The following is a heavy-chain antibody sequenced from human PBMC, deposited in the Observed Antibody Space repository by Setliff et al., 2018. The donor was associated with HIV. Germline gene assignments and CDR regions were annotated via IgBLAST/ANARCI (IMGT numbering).Heavy chain of an antibody. CDR3: AKGFRPVDTALVSGPTY. CDR2: ITSGGST. V-gene: IGHV3-23*01. D-gene: IGHD5-18*01. Sequence: PGGSLRLSCAASGFTFSSYAMSWVRQTPEKGLEWVSIITSGGSTYYAGSAKGRFIISRDNSQNTLYLQMNSLRADDTAIYYCAKGFRPVDTALVSGPTYWGQGIRVTVSS. J-gene: IGHJ4*02. CDR1: GFTFSSYA.